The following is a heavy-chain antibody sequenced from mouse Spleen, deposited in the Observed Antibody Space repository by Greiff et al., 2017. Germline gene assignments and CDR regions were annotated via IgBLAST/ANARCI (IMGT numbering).Heavy chain of an antibody. CDR2: INPYNGDT. CDR3: ARGLLRGAMDY. CDR1: GYSFTGYF. J-gene: IGHJ4*01. V-gene: IGHV1-20*01. D-gene: IGHD1-1*01. Sequence: VQLQQSGPELVKPGDSVKISCKASGYSFTGYFMNWVMQSHGKSLEWIGRINPYNGDTFYNQKFKGKATLTVDKSSSTAHMELRSLTSEDSAVYYCARGLLRGAMDYWGQGTSVTVSS.